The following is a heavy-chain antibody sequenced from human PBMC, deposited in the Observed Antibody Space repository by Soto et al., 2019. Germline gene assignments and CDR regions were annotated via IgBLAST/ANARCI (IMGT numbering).Heavy chain of an antibody. V-gene: IGHV3-23*01. CDR1: GFTFSSYA. CDR2: ISGSGGST. CDR3: AKVMTYYDFWSGYSDTKAYYYYGMDV. D-gene: IGHD3-3*01. J-gene: IGHJ6*02. Sequence: GGSLRLSCAASGFTFSSYAMSWVRQAPGKGLEWVSAISGSGGSTYYADSVKGRFTISRDNSKNTLYLQMNSLRAEDTAVYYCAKVMTYYDFWSGYSDTKAYYYYGMDVWGQGTTVTVSS.